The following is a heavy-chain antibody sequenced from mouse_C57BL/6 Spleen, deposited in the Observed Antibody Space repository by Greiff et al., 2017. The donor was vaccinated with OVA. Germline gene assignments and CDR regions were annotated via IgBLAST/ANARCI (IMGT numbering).Heavy chain of an antibody. V-gene: IGHV5-4*01. Sequence: EVMLVESGGGLVKPGGSLKLSCAASGFTFSSYAMSWVRQTPEKRLEWVATISDGGSYTYYPDNVKGRFTISRDNAKNNLYLQMSHLKSEDTAMYYGAREGGTTVVASFDYWGQGTTLTVSS. CDR3: AREGGTTVVASFDY. CDR1: GFTFSSYA. CDR2: ISDGGSYT. J-gene: IGHJ2*01. D-gene: IGHD1-1*01.